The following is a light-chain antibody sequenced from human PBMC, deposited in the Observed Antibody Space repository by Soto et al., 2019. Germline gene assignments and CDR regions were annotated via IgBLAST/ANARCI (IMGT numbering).Light chain of an antibody. J-gene: IGLJ1*01. V-gene: IGLV2-14*01. CDR2: EVT. CDR1: SSDVGAYNY. CDR3: SSYTGSSTLYV. Sequence: QSARTQPASVSGSPGQSITISCTGTSSDVGAYNYVSWYQHHPGKAPRLMISEVTNRPSGVSNRFSGSKSGNSASLTISGLQPDDEADYYCSSYTGSSTLYVFGTGTKVTVL.